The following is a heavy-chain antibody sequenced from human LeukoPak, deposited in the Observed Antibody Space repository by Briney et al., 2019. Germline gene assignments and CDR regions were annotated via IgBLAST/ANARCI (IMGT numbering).Heavy chain of an antibody. J-gene: IGHJ4*02. V-gene: IGHV3-30*04. CDR2: ISYDGSNK. Sequence: PGRSLRLSCAASGFILSDYNMHWVRQAPGKGLEWVAVISYDGSNKYYADSVKGRFTISRDNSKNTLYLQMNSLRAEDTAVYYCARDQTGFCSGNSCLGSTFDYWGQGTLVTVSS. CDR1: GFILSDYN. CDR3: ARDQTGFCSGNSCLGSTFDY. D-gene: IGHD2-2*01.